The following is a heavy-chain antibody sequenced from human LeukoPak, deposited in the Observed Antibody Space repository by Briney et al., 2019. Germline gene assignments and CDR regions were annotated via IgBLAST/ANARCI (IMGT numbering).Heavy chain of an antibody. CDR2: IIPVFDST. CDR3: ARGTYYDFLTSYYYYGMDV. D-gene: IGHD3-3*01. V-gene: IGHV1-69*13. CDR1: GGTFSSYA. Sequence: SVKVSCKASGGTFSSYAISWVRQAPGQGLEWMGGIIPVFDSTNYAQRFQGRVTITADESTSTAYMELRSLRSDDTAVYYCARGTYYDFLTSYYYYGMDVWGQGTTVTVSS. J-gene: IGHJ6*02.